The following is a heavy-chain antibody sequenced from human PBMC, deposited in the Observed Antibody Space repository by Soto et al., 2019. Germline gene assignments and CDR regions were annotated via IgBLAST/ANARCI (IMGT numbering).Heavy chain of an antibody. J-gene: IGHJ4*02. CDR3: ARGSESFDL. CDR1: GYTFHNYG. CDR2: ISGYNGNT. D-gene: IGHD1-26*01. Sequence: QVLLMQSGPEVKKPGASVKVSCKASGYTFHNYGISWVRQVPGQGLAWMGWISGYNGNTNYAPKMQGRVTVTRDTSTATAYMELRSLGSVDTAIYYCARGSESFDLWGQGTLVTVSS. V-gene: IGHV1-18*01.